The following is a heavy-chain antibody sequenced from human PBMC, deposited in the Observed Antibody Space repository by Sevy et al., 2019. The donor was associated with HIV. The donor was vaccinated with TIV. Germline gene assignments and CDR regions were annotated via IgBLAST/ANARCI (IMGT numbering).Heavy chain of an antibody. CDR3: ARGTRYSGSYYLGDDAFDI. CDR2: IGTAGDT. V-gene: IGHV3-13*01. Sequence: GESLKISCAASGFTFSRYDMHWVRQATGKGLEWVSSIGTAGDTYYPGSAKGRFTISRENAKKSLYLQMNSLRAGDTAVYYCARGTRYSGSYYLGDDAFDIWGQGTMVTVSS. CDR1: GFTFSRYD. J-gene: IGHJ3*02. D-gene: IGHD1-26*01.